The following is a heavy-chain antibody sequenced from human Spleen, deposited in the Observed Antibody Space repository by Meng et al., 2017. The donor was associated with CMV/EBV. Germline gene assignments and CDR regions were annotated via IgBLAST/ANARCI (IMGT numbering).Heavy chain of an antibody. D-gene: IGHD3-3*01. J-gene: IGHJ4*02. CDR1: GFTFSSYG. CDR3: ARGDRITIFGEKYYFDY. V-gene: IGHV3-33*01. Sequence: GESLKISCAASGFTFSSYGMHWVRQAPGKGLEWVAVIWYDGSNKYYADSVKGRFTISRDNSKNTLYLQMNSLRAEDTAVYYCARGDRITIFGEKYYFDYWGQGTLVTVSS. CDR2: IWYDGSNK.